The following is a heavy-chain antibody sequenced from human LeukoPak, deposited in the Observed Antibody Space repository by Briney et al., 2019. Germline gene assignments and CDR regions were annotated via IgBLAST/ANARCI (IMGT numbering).Heavy chain of an antibody. CDR1: GYTVSSNY. V-gene: IGHV3-66*02. D-gene: IGHD1-26*01. CDR3: ASEVGATTTDY. Sequence: GGSLRLSCAASGYTVSSNYMSWVRQAPGKGLEWVSVIYSGGSTYYADSVKGRFTISRDNSKNTLYLQMNSLRAEDTAVYYCASEVGATTTDYWGQGTLVTVSS. J-gene: IGHJ4*02. CDR2: IYSGGST.